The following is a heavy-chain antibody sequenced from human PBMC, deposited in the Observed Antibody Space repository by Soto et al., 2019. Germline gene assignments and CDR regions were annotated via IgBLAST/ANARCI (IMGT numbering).Heavy chain of an antibody. J-gene: IGHJ4*02. D-gene: IGHD6-19*01. CDR2: IYHSGST. V-gene: IGHV4-4*02. Sequence: SETLSLTCAVSSGSISSSNWWSWVRQPPGKGLEWIGEIYHSGSTNYNPSLKSRVTISVDTSKNQFSLKLSSVTAADTAVYYCARGDSIAVAGIDYWGQGTLVTVSS. CDR1: SGSISSSNW. CDR3: ARGDSIAVAGIDY.